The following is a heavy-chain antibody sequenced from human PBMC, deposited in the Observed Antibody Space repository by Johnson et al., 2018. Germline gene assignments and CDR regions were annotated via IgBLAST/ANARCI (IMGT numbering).Heavy chain of an antibody. CDR1: GFTFSSYG. V-gene: IGHV3-30*18. Sequence: QVQLVESGGGVVQPGRSLRLSCAASGFTFSSYGMHWVRQAPGKGLERVAVISYDGSNKYYADSVKGRFTISRENSKNTLYLQMNSLRAEDTAVYYCANDLINWNHVSYGMGVWGQGTTVTVSS. J-gene: IGHJ6*02. CDR3: ANDLINWNHVSYGMGV. D-gene: IGHD1-14*01. CDR2: ISYDGSNK.